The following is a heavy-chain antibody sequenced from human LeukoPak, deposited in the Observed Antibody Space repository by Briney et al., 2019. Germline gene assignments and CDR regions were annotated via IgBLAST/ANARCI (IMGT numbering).Heavy chain of an antibody. V-gene: IGHV3-48*01. J-gene: IGHJ4*02. CDR1: GFSFSSYS. Sequence: PGGSLRLSCAASGFSFSSYSMNWVRQAPGKGLEWVSFISGSSSTIDYADSVKGRFTISRDNGKNSLFLHMNSLRAEDTAVYYCARKNPTSSEDYWPQGTLVNVSS. CDR3: ARKNPTSSEDY. D-gene: IGHD6-6*01. CDR2: ISGSSSTI.